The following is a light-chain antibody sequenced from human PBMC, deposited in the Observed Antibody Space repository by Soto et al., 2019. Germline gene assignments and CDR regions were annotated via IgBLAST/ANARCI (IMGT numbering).Light chain of an antibody. J-gene: IGLJ2*01. Sequence: QSVLTQPPSASGAPGQRVTISCSGSSSNIGSNYVYWYQQLPGTAPKLLIYRNNQRRSGVPDRFSGSKSGTSVSLAISGLRSEDEANYYCAAWDDSLSGVLIGGGTKLTVL. CDR3: AAWDDSLSGVL. CDR1: SSNIGSNY. V-gene: IGLV1-47*01. CDR2: RNN.